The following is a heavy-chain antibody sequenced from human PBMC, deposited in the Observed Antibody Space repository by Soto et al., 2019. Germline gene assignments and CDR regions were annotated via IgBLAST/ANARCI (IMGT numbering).Heavy chain of an antibody. J-gene: IGHJ5*02. Sequence: QVQLVQSGAEVKKPGSSVKVSCKASGGTFSSYAISWVRQAPGQGLEWMGGIIPIFGTANYAKKFQGRVTITADETPSIAYMELSSLRSEDTDEYYCARRARNNWFDPWGQGTLVTVSS. V-gene: IGHV1-69*12. CDR3: ARRARNNWFDP. CDR1: GGTFSSYA. CDR2: IIPIFGTA.